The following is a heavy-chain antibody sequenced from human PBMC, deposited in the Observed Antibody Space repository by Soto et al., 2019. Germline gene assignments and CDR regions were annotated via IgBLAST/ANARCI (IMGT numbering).Heavy chain of an antibody. CDR2: ISGSGGST. J-gene: IGHJ5*02. Sequence: GGYLRLGCAASGVIFSSSDMSWVRQAPGKGLEWVSAISGSGGSTYYADSVKGRFTISRDNSKNTLYLQMNSLRAEDTAVYYCAKAKISTSCCNWFXPWGQGT. CDR1: GVIFSSSD. V-gene: IGHV3-23*01. D-gene: IGHD2-2*01. CDR3: AKAKISTSCCNWFXP.